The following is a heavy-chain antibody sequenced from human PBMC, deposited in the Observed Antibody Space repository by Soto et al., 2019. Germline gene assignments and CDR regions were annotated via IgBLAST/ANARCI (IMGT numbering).Heavy chain of an antibody. J-gene: IGHJ4*02. V-gene: IGHV3-23*01. Sequence: EVQLLESGGGLVQPGGSLRLSCAASGFTFSSYAMSWVRQAPGKGLEWVSAISGSGGSTYYADSVKGRFTISRDNSKNTMYLQMNSLRAEDTAVYYCAKGPEYSSSWYGSYWGQGTLVTVSS. CDR1: GFTFSSYA. CDR3: AKGPEYSSSWYGSY. D-gene: IGHD6-13*01. CDR2: ISGSGGST.